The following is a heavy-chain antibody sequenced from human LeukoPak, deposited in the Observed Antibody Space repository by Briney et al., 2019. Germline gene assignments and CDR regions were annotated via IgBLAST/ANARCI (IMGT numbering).Heavy chain of an antibody. Sequence: PSETLSLTCAVYGGSFRGYYWSWIRQPPGKGLEWIGEINHSGSTNYNPSLKSRVTISVDTSKNQFSLKLSSVTAADTAVYYCARHSSSWYRNWFDPWGQGTLVTVSS. CDR1: GGSFRGYY. V-gene: IGHV4-34*01. CDR3: ARHSSSWYRNWFDP. D-gene: IGHD6-13*01. CDR2: INHSGST. J-gene: IGHJ5*02.